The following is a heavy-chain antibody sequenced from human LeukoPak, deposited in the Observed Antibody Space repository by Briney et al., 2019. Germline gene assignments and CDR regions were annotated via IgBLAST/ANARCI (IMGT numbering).Heavy chain of an antibody. CDR2: IRYDGNNR. CDR1: GFSFSSYG. Sequence: GGSLRLSCAASGFSFSSYGMHWVRQAPGKGLEWVAFIRYDGNNRYYTDSVQGRFTNSRDNSKNTLFLQMNSLRAEDTGVYYCAKVVATDYYMDVWGKGTTVTVSS. D-gene: IGHD2-15*01. V-gene: IGHV3-30*02. CDR3: AKVVATDYYMDV. J-gene: IGHJ6*03.